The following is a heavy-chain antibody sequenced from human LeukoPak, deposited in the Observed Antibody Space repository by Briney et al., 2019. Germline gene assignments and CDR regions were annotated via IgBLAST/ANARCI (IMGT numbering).Heavy chain of an antibody. Sequence: PSGTLSLTCAVSGGSISSSNWWTWVRQPPGKGLEWIGEIYHSGRTNYNPSLKSRVTISVDKSKNQFSLKLSSVTAADTAVYYCARGLIMAVSGWGPWELPPTGHDCWGQGTLVTVSS. CDR3: ARGLIMAVSGWGPWELPPTGHDC. J-gene: IGHJ4*02. V-gene: IGHV4-4*02. CDR1: GGSISSSNW. CDR2: IYHSGRT. D-gene: IGHD1-26*01.